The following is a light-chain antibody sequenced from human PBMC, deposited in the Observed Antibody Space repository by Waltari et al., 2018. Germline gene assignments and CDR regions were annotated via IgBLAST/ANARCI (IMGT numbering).Light chain of an antibody. J-gene: IGKJ3*01. V-gene: IGKV1-27*01. CDR1: QDINNY. Sequence: DIQMTQSPSSLSASVGDRVTITCRASQDINNYLVWYQQKPGKVPKVLIYGSSTLQSGVPSRFSGSGSGTDFTLTITSLQPEDVATYYCQKYNSAPLTFGPGTKVVIK. CDR2: GSS. CDR3: QKYNSAPLT.